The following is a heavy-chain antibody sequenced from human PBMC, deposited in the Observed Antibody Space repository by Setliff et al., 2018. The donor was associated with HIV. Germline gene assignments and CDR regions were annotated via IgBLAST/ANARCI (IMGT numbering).Heavy chain of an antibody. J-gene: IGHJ4*02. CDR1: GASVSTDGYY. CDR2: IYANGYT. V-gene: IGHV4-61*02. Sequence: PSETLSLTCTVSGASVSTDGYYWSWIRQPAGKGLEWLGRIYANGYTNYNPSLNSRVTVSLDTSKNQFSLQVTSVTAADTAVYYCARDPYCPNTCYEDFTFDSWGQGTLVTV. D-gene: IGHD2-8*01. CDR3: ARDPYCPNTCYEDFTFDS.